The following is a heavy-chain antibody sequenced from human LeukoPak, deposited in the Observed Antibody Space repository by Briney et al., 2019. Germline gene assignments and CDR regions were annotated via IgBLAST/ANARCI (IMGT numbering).Heavy chain of an antibody. Sequence: SETLSLTCTVSGGSISSYYWSWIRQSPGKGLEWIGYIYYSGITYYNPSLTSRVTISVDTSKNQFSLMLTYVTAADTAVYYCARHGSRAVAGYFDYWVQGTMVSVCS. V-gene: IGHV4-59*08. CDR1: GGSISSYY. D-gene: IGHD6-19*01. CDR3: ARHGSRAVAGYFDY. J-gene: IGHJ4*02. CDR2: IYYSGIT.